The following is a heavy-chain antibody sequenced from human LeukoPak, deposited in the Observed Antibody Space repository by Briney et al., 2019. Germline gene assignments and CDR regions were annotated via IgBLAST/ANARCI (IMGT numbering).Heavy chain of an antibody. CDR3: ARGPGYNYALN. D-gene: IGHD5-18*01. Sequence: QPGGSLRLSCAASAFTFSSYGMHWVRQAPGKGLEWVAVIWYDGSNKYYADSVKGRFTISRDNSKNTLYLQMNSLRAEDTAVYYCARGPGYNYALNWGQGTLVTVSS. CDR1: AFTFSSYG. V-gene: IGHV3-33*08. J-gene: IGHJ4*02. CDR2: IWYDGSNK.